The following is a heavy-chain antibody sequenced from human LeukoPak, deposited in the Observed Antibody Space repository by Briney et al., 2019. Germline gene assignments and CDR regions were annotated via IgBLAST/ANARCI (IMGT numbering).Heavy chain of an antibody. CDR1: GFPLHSFL. CDR2: VDSDGSSA. D-gene: IGHD6-6*01. CDR3: ERVGGSSSSGYPFDY. V-gene: IGHV3-74*01. Sequence: PGGALRLFCAASGFPLHSFLLHRVPPAPREGAVVGSHVDSDGSSATYADSVKGRFTISRDNAKNTLYLQMNSLRAEDTAVYYCERVGGSSSSGYPFDYWGQGTLVTVSS. J-gene: IGHJ4*02.